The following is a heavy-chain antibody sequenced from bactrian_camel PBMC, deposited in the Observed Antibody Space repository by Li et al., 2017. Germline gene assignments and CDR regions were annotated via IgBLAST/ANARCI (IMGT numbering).Heavy chain of an antibody. D-gene: IGHD2*01. J-gene: IGHJ6*01. CDR3: AARGPYCYTKLSVRDFTY. V-gene: IGHV3S53*01. Sequence: HVQLVESGGGSVLAGGSLRLSCGYTGSPRCMGWFRQAPGNVCELVAVISGDGSTEYTESVKGRFHISQDDAKKTVYLQMNSLKPEDTAMYYCAARGPYCYTKLSVRDFTYWGQGTQVTVS. CDR2: ISGDGST. CDR1: GSPRC.